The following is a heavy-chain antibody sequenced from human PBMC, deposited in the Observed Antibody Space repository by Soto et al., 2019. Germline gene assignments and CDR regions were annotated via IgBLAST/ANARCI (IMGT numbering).Heavy chain of an antibody. CDR2: LTRGGTT. CDR3: AKRATTVPTPGNYFDC. D-gene: IGHD2-15*01. V-gene: IGHV3-23*01. CDR1: GFSFSDYS. Sequence: EVQLLESGGGLVQPGGSLRLSCAASGFSFSDYSMTWVRQAPGMGLEWVSTLTRGGTTFYADSVKGRFTISRDNSKNTLSLQKHNLRAEDTARYYCAKRATTVPTPGNYFDCWGQGTMVTVSS. J-gene: IGHJ4*02.